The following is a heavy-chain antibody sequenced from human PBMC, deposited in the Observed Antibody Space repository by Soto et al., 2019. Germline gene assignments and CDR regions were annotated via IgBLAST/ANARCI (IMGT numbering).Heavy chain of an antibody. D-gene: IGHD3-22*01. J-gene: IGHJ4*02. Sequence: GGSLRLSCAASGFTFSSYGMHWVRQAPGKGLEWVAVISYDGSNKYYADSVKGRFTISRDNSKNTLYLQMNSLRAEDTAVYYCANRGDYYDSSGTTYYWGQGTLVTVSS. CDR2: ISYDGSNK. CDR3: ANRGDYYDSSGTTYY. CDR1: GFTFSSYG. V-gene: IGHV3-30*18.